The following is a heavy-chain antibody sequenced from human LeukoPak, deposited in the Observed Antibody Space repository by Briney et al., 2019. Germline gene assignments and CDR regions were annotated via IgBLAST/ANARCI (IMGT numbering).Heavy chain of an antibody. J-gene: IGHJ3*02. CDR3: ARDSNPYCSGGSCTAFDI. D-gene: IGHD2-15*01. CDR2: ISSSSSYI. Sequence: PGGSLRLSCAASGFIFSSHNLNWVRQAPGKGLGWVSSISSSSSYIYYADSMKGRFTISRDNARNSLYLQMNSLRAEDTAMYFCARDSNPYCSGGSCTAFDIWGQGTMVTVSS. CDR1: GFIFSSHN. V-gene: IGHV3-21*01.